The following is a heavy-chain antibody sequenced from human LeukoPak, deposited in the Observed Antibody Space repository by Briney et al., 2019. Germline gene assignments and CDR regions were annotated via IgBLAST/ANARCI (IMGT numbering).Heavy chain of an antibody. CDR3: AKVGARWIQLWYGYYFDY. CDR1: GFTFSSYA. J-gene: IGHJ4*02. Sequence: PGGSLRLSCAASGFTFSSYAMSWVRQAPGKGLEWVSAISGSGGSTYYADSVKGRFTISRDNSKNTLYLQMNSLRAEDTAIYYCAKVGARWIQLWYGYYFDYWGQGTLVTVSS. D-gene: IGHD5-18*01. V-gene: IGHV3-23*01. CDR2: ISGSGGST.